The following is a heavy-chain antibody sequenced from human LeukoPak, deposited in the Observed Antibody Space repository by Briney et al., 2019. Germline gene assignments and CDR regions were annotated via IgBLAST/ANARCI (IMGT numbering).Heavy chain of an antibody. CDR1: GGTFSSYG. D-gene: IGHD4-17*01. CDR3: ARVVDYGDYADY. V-gene: IGHV1-18*01. Sequence: ASVKVSCKASGGTFSSYGISWVRQAPGQGLEWMGWISAYNGNTNYAQKLQGRVTMTTDTSTSTAYMELRSLRSDDTAVYYCARVVDYGDYADYWGQGTLVTVSS. J-gene: IGHJ4*02. CDR2: ISAYNGNT.